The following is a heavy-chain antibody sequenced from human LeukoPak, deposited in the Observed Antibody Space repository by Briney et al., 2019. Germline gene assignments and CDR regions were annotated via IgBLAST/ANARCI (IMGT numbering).Heavy chain of an antibody. CDR1: GGSISSYY. J-gene: IGHJ5*02. V-gene: IGHV4-59*08. CDR2: IYYSGST. CDR3: ARHGCSSTSCYEGTNWFDP. D-gene: IGHD2-2*01. Sequence: PSETLSLTCTVSGGSISSYYWSWIRQPPGKGLEWIGYIYYSGSTNYNPSLKSRVTISVDTSKNQFSLKLSSVTAADTAVYYCARHGCSSTSCYEGTNWFDPWGQGTLVTVSS.